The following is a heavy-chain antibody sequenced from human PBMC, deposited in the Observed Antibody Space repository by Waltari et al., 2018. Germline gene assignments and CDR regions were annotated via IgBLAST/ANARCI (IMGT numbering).Heavy chain of an antibody. CDR3: ANQISGVVF. Sequence: EVQLVESGGGLVQPGGSLRLSCAASGFTFSAYRMHWFRQAPGKGLVWVSRLNADGRSTLYAGSVKGRFSMSRDNAKDTLYLQMNSLRGEDTAVYDCANQISGVVFWGQGTLVTVSS. CDR1: GFTFSAYR. D-gene: IGHD3-3*01. V-gene: IGHV3-74*01. CDR2: LNADGRST. J-gene: IGHJ4*02.